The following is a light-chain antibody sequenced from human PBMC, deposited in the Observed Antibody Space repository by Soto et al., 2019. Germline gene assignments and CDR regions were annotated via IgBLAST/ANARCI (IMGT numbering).Light chain of an antibody. J-gene: IGKJ4*01. CDR2: DAS. CDR3: EQEDASSPAFT. CDR1: QTISSW. Sequence: DIQMTQSPSALSASVGDRAIITCRASQTISSWLAWYQQKPGKAPNLLIYDASTLESGVPTRFSGSRSGRESALTISRLHPDDFATYYCEQEDASSPAFTSGGGTKVEIK. V-gene: IGKV1-5*01.